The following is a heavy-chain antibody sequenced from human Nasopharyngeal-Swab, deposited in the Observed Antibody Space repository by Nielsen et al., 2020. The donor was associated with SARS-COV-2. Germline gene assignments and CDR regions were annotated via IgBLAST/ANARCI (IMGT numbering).Heavy chain of an antibody. Sequence: ASVKVSCKSSGYTFTNYAMNWVRQAPGQGLEWMGWINTNTGNPTYAQGFTGRFVFSLDTSVSTAYLKISSLKAEDTAVYYCARGLDHGDYVRGAVDYYGMDVWGQGTTVTVSS. CDR1: GYTFTNYA. J-gene: IGHJ6*02. CDR3: ARGLDHGDYVRGAVDYYGMDV. CDR2: INTNTGNP. D-gene: IGHD4-17*01. V-gene: IGHV7-4-1*02.